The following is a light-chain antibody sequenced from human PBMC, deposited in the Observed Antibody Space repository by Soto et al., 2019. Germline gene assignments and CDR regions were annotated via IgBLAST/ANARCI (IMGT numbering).Light chain of an antibody. J-gene: IGKJ3*01. CDR1: QDIGKF. V-gene: IGKV1-33*01. CDR3: QQYDNVVFT. CDR2: DGS. Sequence: DVQMTQSPSSLSASVGDRVTITCQASQDIGKFLNWYHQKPGKAPKILIYDGSNLETGVPGRFSGGSSGTHFTLTISSLEAEDVGTYYCQQYDNVVFTFGPGTRVDLK.